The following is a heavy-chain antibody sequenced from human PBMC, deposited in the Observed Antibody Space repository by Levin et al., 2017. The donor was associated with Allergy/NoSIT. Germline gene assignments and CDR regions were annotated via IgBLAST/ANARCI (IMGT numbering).Heavy chain of an antibody. D-gene: IGHD6-13*01. CDR2: IYYTGST. J-gene: IGHJ4*02. V-gene: IGHV4-39*01. CDR3: ARQGEAIEAAVAY. CDR1: GGSVSSSSYY. Sequence: SETLSLTCSVSGGSVSSSSYYWAWIRQSPGKGLEWIGSIYYTGSTYYNPSLKSRVTVSVDTSKNQFSLKLSSVTATDTAVYYWARQGEAIEAAVAYWGQGTLVTVSS.